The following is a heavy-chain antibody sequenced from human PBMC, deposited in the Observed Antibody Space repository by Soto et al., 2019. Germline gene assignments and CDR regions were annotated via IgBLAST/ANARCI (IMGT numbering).Heavy chain of an antibody. D-gene: IGHD3-22*01. V-gene: IGHV1-18*04. J-gene: IGHJ4*02. CDR2: ISAYNGNT. CDR3: ARDAYYDSSGYYYVFDY. Sequence: ASVKVSCKASGYTFTSYGISWVRQAPGQGLEWMGWISAYNGNTNYAQKLQGRVTMTTDTSTSTAYMELRSLRSDDTAVYHCARDAYYDSSGYYYVFDYWGQGTLVTVSS. CDR1: GYTFTSYG.